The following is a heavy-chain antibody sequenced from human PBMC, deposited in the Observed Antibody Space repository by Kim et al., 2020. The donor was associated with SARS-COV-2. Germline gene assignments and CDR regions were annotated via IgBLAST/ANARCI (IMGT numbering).Heavy chain of an antibody. V-gene: IGHV3-33*01. D-gene: IGHD3-22*01. Sequence: GGSLRLSCVASGFTFSHFAMHWVRQAPGKGLEWVALIWYDGSDKYYADSVRGRFTISRNNSENTLYLEMDSLRAEDTAVYYCGGSGYLPYFYGMDIWGRGTTVTVSS. CDR1: GFTFSHFA. CDR3: GGSGYLPYFYGMDI. J-gene: IGHJ6*02. CDR2: IWYDGSDK.